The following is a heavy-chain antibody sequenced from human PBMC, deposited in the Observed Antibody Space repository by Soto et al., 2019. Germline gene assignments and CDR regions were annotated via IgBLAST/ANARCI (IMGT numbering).Heavy chain of an antibody. Sequence: QVQLVESGGGVVQPGRSLRLSCAASGFTFSNYDMHWVRQAPGKGLEWVAVISSDENSKYHADSVKGRFTISRDNSKNTLYMQMNSLRAEDTAIYYCAKVLSIIVADSFDIWGQGTMVTVSS. CDR3: AKVLSIIVADSFDI. J-gene: IGHJ3*02. CDR2: ISSDENSK. V-gene: IGHV3-30*18. CDR1: GFTFSNYD. D-gene: IGHD3-22*01.